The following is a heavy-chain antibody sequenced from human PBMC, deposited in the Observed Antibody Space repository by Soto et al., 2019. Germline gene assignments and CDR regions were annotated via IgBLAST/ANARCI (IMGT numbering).Heavy chain of an antibody. J-gene: IGHJ3*02. CDR2: IRAYNGNT. CDR1: GYTFTSYG. Sequence: ASVKVSCKASGYTFTSYGISWVRQAPGQGLEWMGWIRAYNGNTNYAQKLQGRVTMTTDTSTSTAYMELRSRRSDDTAVYYCARWSGYYDAFDIWGQGTMVTVSS. V-gene: IGHV1-18*01. D-gene: IGHD3-3*01. CDR3: ARWSGYYDAFDI.